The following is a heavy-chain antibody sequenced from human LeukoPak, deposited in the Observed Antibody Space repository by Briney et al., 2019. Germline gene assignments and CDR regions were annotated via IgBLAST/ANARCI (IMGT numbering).Heavy chain of an antibody. J-gene: IGHJ3*02. Sequence: PSETLSLTCTVSGGSISSGGYYWSWIRQPPGKGLEWIGYIYHSGSTYYNPSLKSRVTISVDRSKNQFSLKLSSVTAADTAVYYCARERAYYDFWSGSPGAFDIWGQGTMVTVSS. CDR1: GGSISSGGYY. CDR3: ARERAYYDFWSGSPGAFDI. CDR2: IYHSGST. V-gene: IGHV4-30-2*01. D-gene: IGHD3-3*01.